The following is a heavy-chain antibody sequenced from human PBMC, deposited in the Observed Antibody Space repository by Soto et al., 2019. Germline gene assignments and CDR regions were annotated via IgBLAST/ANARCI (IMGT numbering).Heavy chain of an antibody. CDR1: GFTFSSYG. CDR3: ATGDNGWYQYGMDV. Sequence: GGSLRLSCAASGFTFSSYGMHWVRQAPGKGLEWVAVISYDGSNKYYADSVKGRFTISRDNSKNTLYLQMNSLRAEDTAVYYCATGDNGWYQYGMDVWGQGTTVTVSS. J-gene: IGHJ6*02. D-gene: IGHD6-19*01. V-gene: IGHV3-30*03. CDR2: ISYDGSNK.